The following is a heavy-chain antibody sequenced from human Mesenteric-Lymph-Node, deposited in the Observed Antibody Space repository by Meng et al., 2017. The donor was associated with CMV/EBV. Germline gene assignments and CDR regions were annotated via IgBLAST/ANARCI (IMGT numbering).Heavy chain of an antibody. J-gene: IGHJ4*02. CDR1: GFPFGDYA. CDR3: TGTQQPSTVRTGY. D-gene: IGHD4-17*01. V-gene: IGHV3-49*04. Sequence: GGSLRLSCTTSGFPFGDYAMSWVRQAPGKGLEWVGFIRSRPYGGTPEYAASVKGRFAISRDDSKSIAYLQMSSLQTDDTAVYYRTGTQQPSTVRTGYWGQGTLVTVSS. CDR2: IRSRPYGGTP.